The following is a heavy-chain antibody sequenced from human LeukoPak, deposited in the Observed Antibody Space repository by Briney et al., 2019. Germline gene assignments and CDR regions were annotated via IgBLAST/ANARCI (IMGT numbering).Heavy chain of an antibody. D-gene: IGHD2-21*02. CDR2: ISSSSSYI. CDR1: GFTFSSYS. J-gene: IGHJ4*02. V-gene: IGHV3-21*01. Sequence: GGSLRLSCAASGFTFSSYSMNWVRQAPGKGLEGVSSISSSSSYIYYADSVKGRFTISRDNAKNSLYLQMNSLRAEDTAVYYCARGRSVYCGGDCYRRSGYFDYWGQGTLVTVSS. CDR3: ARGRSVYCGGDCYRRSGYFDY.